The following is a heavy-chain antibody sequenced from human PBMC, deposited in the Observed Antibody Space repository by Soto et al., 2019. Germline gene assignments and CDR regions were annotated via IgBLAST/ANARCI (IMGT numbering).Heavy chain of an antibody. V-gene: IGHV5-51*01. D-gene: IGHD3-10*01. J-gene: IGHJ5*02. CDR2: IFTRDSET. Sequence: GESLRISCKGPGHLFNNHWIGWVRQTPGKGLEWMGLIFTRDSETKTSPSFQGHVSFSVDNSINTVYLQWTSLKTTDTGIYFCARGYFDSGHGYDLWGQGTLVTVSS. CDR1: GHLFNNHW. CDR3: ARGYFDSGHGYDL.